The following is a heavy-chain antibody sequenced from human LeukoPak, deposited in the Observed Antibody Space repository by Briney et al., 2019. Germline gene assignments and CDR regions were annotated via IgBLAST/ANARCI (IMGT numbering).Heavy chain of an antibody. CDR2: ISAYNGNT. CDR3: ARVGIAAAGTPQGGSSY. J-gene: IGHJ4*02. V-gene: IGHV1-18*01. D-gene: IGHD6-13*01. Sequence: ASVKVSCKASGYTFTSYGISWVRQAPGQELEWMGWISAYNGNTNYAQKLQGRVTMTTDTSTSTAYMELRSLRSDDTAVYYCARVGIAAAGTPQGGSSYWGQGTLVTVSS. CDR1: GYTFTSYG.